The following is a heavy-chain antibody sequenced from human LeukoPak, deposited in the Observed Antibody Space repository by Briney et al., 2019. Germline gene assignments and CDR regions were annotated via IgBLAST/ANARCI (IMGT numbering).Heavy chain of an antibody. CDR2: INQDGNEK. J-gene: IGHJ4*02. D-gene: IGHD2-15*01. V-gene: IGHV3-7*01. CDR3: ARQRLGYCSGGSCPFDY. CDR1: GFTFSSYW. Sequence: GGSLRLSCAASGFTFSSYWMSWVRQAPGKELEWVANINQDGNEKYYVDSVKGRFTISRGNAKNSLYLQMNSLRAEDTAVYYCARQRLGYCSGGSCPFDYWGQGTLVTVSS.